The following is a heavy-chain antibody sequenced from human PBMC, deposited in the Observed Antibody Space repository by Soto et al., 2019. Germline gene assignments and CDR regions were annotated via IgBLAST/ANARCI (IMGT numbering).Heavy chain of an antibody. D-gene: IGHD1-1*01. CDR1: GGTFSTYG. CDR2: IIPIFGTP. V-gene: IGHV1-69*13. J-gene: IGHJ4*02. CDR3: SRARQELAMTRFDY. Sequence: SVKVSCKASGGTFSTYGISWVRQAAGQGLEWMGGIIPIFGTPNYAQKFQGRVTITADESTSTAYMELSSLRSEDTAVYFCSRARQELAMTRFDYWGQGTLVTVSS.